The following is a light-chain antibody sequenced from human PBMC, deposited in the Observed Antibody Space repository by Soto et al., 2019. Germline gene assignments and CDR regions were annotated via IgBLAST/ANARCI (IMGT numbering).Light chain of an antibody. CDR3: QQYGSSPWT. J-gene: IGKJ1*01. CDR1: QSVSSSY. Sequence: EIGLTQSPGTLSLSPGERATLSCRASQSVSSSYLAWYQQKPGQAPSLLLYGASSRATGIPDRFSGSGSGPDFTLTISRLEPEDFAVYYCQQYGSSPWTFGQGTKVEIK. CDR2: GAS. V-gene: IGKV3-20*01.